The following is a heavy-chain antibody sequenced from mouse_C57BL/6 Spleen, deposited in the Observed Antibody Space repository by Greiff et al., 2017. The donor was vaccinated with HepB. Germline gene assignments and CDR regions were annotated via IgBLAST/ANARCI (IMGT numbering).Heavy chain of an antibody. CDR2: IDPEDGET. D-gene: IGHD1-1*01. CDR1: GFNIKDYY. V-gene: IGHV14-2*01. J-gene: IGHJ2*01. CDR3: ASIYYGSSLYYFDY. Sequence: EVMLVESGAELVKPGASVKLSCTASGFNIKDYYMHWVKQRTEQGLEWIGRIDPEDGETKYAPKFQGKATITADTSSNTAYLQLSSLTSEDTAVYYCASIYYGSSLYYFDYWGQGTTLTVSS.